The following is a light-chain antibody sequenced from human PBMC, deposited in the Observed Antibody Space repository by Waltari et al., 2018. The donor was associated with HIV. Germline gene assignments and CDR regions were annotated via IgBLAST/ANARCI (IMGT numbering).Light chain of an antibody. Sequence: DILLTQSPATISVSPGGSVTVSCRASQNVDDKLAWYQQKPGQSPRLLIYHSSVSAAGVPTRFGGAGSATNFTLTITSLQSEDFALYFCQQYHHWPPFTFGGGSRVELK. CDR1: QNVDDK. V-gene: IGKV3D-15*01. CDR2: HSS. CDR3: QQYHHWPPFT. J-gene: IGKJ4*01.